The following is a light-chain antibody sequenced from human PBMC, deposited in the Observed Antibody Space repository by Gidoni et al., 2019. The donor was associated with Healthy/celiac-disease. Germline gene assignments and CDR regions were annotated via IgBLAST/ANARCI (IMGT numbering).Light chain of an antibody. CDR2: GAS. J-gene: IGKJ3*01. CDR3: QQYGSSPFT. Sequence: DIVLTQSPGTLSLSPGERATISCRASQSVSSSDLGWYQQKPGQAPRLLIYGASSRATGSPDRFSGSGSGTDFTLTISRLEPEDFAVYYCQQYGSSPFTFGPGTKVDIK. V-gene: IGKV3-20*01. CDR1: QSVSSSD.